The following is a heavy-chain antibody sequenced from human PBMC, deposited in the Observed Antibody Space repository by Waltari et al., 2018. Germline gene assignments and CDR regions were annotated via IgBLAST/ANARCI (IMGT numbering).Heavy chain of an antibody. Sequence: QVQLQESGPGLVRPSQTLSLTCTVSGGSIRSGSVYWTWIRQPAGKGLGWVGHIFTSGSTKYNPSLKSRVSVSLDTSENQFSLRLSSVTAADTAVYYCARDEARYYDIMTGGGYYGLDVWGQGTTVTVSS. V-gene: IGHV4-61*02. CDR2: IFTSGST. CDR3: ARDEARYYDIMTGGGYYGLDV. J-gene: IGHJ6*02. D-gene: IGHD3-9*01. CDR1: GGSIRSGSVY.